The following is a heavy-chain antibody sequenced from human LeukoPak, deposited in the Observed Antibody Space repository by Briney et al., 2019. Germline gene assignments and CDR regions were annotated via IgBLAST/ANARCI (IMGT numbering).Heavy chain of an antibody. Sequence: GASVKVSCKASGYTFTSYYMHWVRQALGQGLEWMGIINPSGGSTSYAQKFQGRVTMTRDMSTSTVYMELSSLRSEDTAVYYCARRADVDTALGAYVDYWGQGTLVTVYS. CDR2: INPSGGST. D-gene: IGHD5-18*01. J-gene: IGHJ4*02. CDR3: ARRADVDTALGAYVDY. V-gene: IGHV1-46*01. CDR1: GYTFTSYY.